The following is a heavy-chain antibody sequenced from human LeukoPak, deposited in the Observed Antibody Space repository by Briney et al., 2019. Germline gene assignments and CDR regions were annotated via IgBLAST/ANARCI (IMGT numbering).Heavy chain of an antibody. CDR3: ARAALSRYYYDSSGPYGMDV. D-gene: IGHD3-22*01. V-gene: IGHV3-7*01. CDR1: GFTFSSYW. Sequence: GGSLRLPCAASGFTFSSYWMSWVRQAPGKGLEWVANIKQDGSEKYYVDSVKGRFAISGDNAKNSLYLQMNSLRAEDTAVYYCARAALSRYYYDSSGPYGMDVWGQGTTVTVSS. J-gene: IGHJ6*02. CDR2: IKQDGSEK.